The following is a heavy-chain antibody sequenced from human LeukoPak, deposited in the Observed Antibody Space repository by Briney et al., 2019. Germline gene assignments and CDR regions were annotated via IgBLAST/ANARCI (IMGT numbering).Heavy chain of an antibody. V-gene: IGHV3-23*01. CDR2: IGGSGGST. J-gene: IGHJ4*02. Sequence: GGSLRLSCAASGFTFSSYAMTWVRQAPGKGLEWVSTIGGSGGSTYYADSVKGRFTISRDNSKNTLYLQMNRLRAEDTAVYYCARGSAWYLVYWGQGTLVTVSS. D-gene: IGHD3-16*01. CDR1: GFTFSSYA. CDR3: ARGSAWYLVY.